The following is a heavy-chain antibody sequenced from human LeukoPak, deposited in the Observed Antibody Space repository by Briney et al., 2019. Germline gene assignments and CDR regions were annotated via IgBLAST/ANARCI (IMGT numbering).Heavy chain of an antibody. Sequence: SVKVSCKASGGTFSSYAISWVRQAPGQGLEWMGRIIPIFGIANYAQKFQGRVTITADKSTSTAYMELSSLRSEDTAVYYCARGNYGDYSGQNWFDPWGQGTLVTVSS. V-gene: IGHV1-69*04. J-gene: IGHJ5*02. CDR3: ARGNYGDYSGQNWFDP. CDR2: IIPIFGIA. CDR1: GGTFSSYA. D-gene: IGHD4-17*01.